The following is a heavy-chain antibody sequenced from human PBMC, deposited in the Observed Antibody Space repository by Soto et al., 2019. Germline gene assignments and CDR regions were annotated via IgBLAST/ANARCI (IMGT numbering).Heavy chain of an antibody. CDR1: RHSVPGNSGD. V-gene: IGHV6-1*01. J-gene: IGHJ3*02. D-gene: IGHD1-26*01. CDR3: ARDQSDSGSYYVNAFDI. CDR2: TYYRSKRYN. Sequence: SQTLAHTWGIFRHSVPGNSGDCKWIKSPPSLALEWLGRTYYRSKRYNDYAVSVKSRITINPDTSKNQFSLQLNYVTPEDTAVYYCARDQSDSGSYYVNAFDICGHRTMVTVSS.